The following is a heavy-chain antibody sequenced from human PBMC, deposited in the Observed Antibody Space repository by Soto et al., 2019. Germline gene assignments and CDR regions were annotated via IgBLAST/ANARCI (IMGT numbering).Heavy chain of an antibody. CDR2: INPSGGST. V-gene: IGHV1-46*01. J-gene: IGHJ6*02. Sequence: QVQLVQSGAEVKKPGASVKVSCKASGYTFTSYYMHWVRQAPGQGLECMGIINPSGGSTSYAQKFQGRVNMTRDTSTTTGYMGLSSLRSEDTAVYYCARDQPLNCSVTSGYLGGPAYCGMAVWGQGATVTVFS. D-gene: IGHD2-2*01. CDR1: GYTFTSYY. CDR3: ARDQPLNCSVTSGYLGGPAYCGMAV.